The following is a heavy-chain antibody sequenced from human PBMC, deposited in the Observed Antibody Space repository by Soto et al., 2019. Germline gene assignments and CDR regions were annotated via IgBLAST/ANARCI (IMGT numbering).Heavy chain of an antibody. CDR2: LSGDNGDI. D-gene: IGHD2-15*01. CDR3: AGSRGFGFDF. CDR1: DYTFNSYG. V-gene: IGHV1-18*01. J-gene: IGHJ4*02. Sequence: QVQLVQSGDELKKPGASVKVSCKASDYTFNSYGISWVRKAPGQGLEWMGWLSGDNGDIKYAQKFQGRVTMTTDISTSTVYMELRSLSSYDTAVYFCAGSRGFGFDFWGQGTLVTVSS.